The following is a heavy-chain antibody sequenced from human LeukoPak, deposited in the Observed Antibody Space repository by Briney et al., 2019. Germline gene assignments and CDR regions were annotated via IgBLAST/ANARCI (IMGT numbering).Heavy chain of an antibody. CDR1: GYTFTSYY. CDR3: ARAYCGGDCYSEAYYYYYGMDV. CDR2: INPSGGDT. J-gene: IGHJ6*02. D-gene: IGHD2-21*02. V-gene: IGHV1-46*01. Sequence: ASVKVSCKASGYTFTSYYMHWVRQAPGQGLEWMGIINPSGGDTSYAQKFQGRVTMTRDTSTSTVYMELSSLRSEDTAVYYCARAYCGGDCYSEAYYYYYGMDVWGQGTTVTVSS.